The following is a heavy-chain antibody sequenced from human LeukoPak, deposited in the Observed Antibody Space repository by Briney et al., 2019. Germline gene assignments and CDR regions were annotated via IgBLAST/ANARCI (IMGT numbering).Heavy chain of an antibody. Sequence: GGSLRLSCAASGFIFSSYGMHWVRQAPDKGLEWVAFIRYDGSRKYYADSLKGRFTISRDNSKNTLYLQMNSLRAEDTAMYYCAKVSLNDAFDIWGQGTMVSVSS. CDR1: GFIFSSYG. CDR2: IRYDGSRK. CDR3: AKVSLNDAFDI. J-gene: IGHJ3*02. V-gene: IGHV3-30*02.